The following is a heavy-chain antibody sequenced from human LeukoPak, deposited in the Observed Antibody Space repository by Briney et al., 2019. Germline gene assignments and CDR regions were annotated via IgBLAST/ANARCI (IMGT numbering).Heavy chain of an antibody. V-gene: IGHV4-59*01. CDR2: IYYSGST. D-gene: IGHD2-2*02. Sequence: PSETLSLTCTVSGGSISSYYWSWIRQPPGKGLEWIGYIYYSGSTNYNPSLKSRVTISVDTSKNQFSLKLSSVTAADTAVYYCARTVVVPAAIWANWFDPWGQGTLVTVSS. CDR3: ARTVVVPAAIWANWFDP. J-gene: IGHJ5*02. CDR1: GGSISSYY.